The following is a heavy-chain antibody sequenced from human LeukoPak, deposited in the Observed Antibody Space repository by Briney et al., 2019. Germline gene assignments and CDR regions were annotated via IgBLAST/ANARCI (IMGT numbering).Heavy chain of an antibody. V-gene: IGHV3-7*03. CDR1: GFTFSRYW. CDR3: AKGVRITMVRGAFDI. D-gene: IGHD3-10*01. J-gene: IGHJ3*02. CDR2: INQDESAK. Sequence: GGSLRLSCAASGFTFSRYWMSWVRQAPGKGLEWVASINQDESAKFYVDSVKGRFTISRDNAKNSLYLQMNSLRAEDTALYYCAKGVRITMVRGAFDIWGQGTMVTVSS.